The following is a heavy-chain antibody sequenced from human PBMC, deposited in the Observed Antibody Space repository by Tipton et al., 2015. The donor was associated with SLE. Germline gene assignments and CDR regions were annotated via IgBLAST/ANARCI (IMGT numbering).Heavy chain of an antibody. CDR2: INPSGGST. CDR1: GYTFTSYY. CDR3: ARGDRTHDAFDI. J-gene: IGHJ3*02. Sequence: QVQLVQSGAEVKKPGASVKVSCKASGYTFTSYYMHWVRRAPGQGLEWMGIINPSGGSTSYAQKFQGRVTMTRDTSTSTVYMELSSLGSEDASVYYCARGDRTHDAFDIWGQGTMVTVSS. V-gene: IGHV1-46*01.